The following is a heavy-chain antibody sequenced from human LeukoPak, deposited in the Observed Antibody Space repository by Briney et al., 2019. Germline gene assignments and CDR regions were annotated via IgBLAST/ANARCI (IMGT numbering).Heavy chain of an antibody. J-gene: IGHJ4*01. CDR2: IYTSGST. D-gene: IGHD3-22*01. Sequence: SETLSLTCTVSGGSISSYYWSWIRQPPGKGLEWIGRIYTSGSTNYNPSLKSRVTMSVDTSKNQFSLKLSSVTAADTAVYYCARDSYYYDSSGTPFDYWGHGTLVTVSS. CDR3: ARDSYYYDSSGTPFDY. V-gene: IGHV4-4*07. CDR1: GGSISSYY.